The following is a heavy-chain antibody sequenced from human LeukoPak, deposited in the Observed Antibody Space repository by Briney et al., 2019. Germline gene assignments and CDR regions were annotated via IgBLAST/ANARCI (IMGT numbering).Heavy chain of an antibody. CDR3: TRDGR. Sequence: GGSLRLSCTASGFTFCDYAMSWFRQAPGKGLEWVGFIRSKAYGGTTEYAASVKGRFTISRDDSKSIAYLQMNSLKTEDTAVYYCTRDGRWGQGTLVTVSS. CDR1: GFTFCDYA. J-gene: IGHJ4*02. V-gene: IGHV3-49*03. CDR2: IRSKAYGGTT.